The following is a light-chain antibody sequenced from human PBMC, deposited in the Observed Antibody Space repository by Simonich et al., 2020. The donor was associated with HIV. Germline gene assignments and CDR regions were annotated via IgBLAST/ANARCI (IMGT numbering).Light chain of an antibody. CDR2: AAS. CDR3: QQSYSSPWT. V-gene: IGKV1-39*01. J-gene: IGKJ1*01. CDR1: NSISRY. Sequence: EIQMTQSPSSLSAYVGERGTITCRDSNSISRYLNWYQQKPGKAPKVLIYAASSLQSGVPSRFSGRGSGTDFTLTISSLQPEDFATYYCQQSYSSPWTFGQGTKVEIK.